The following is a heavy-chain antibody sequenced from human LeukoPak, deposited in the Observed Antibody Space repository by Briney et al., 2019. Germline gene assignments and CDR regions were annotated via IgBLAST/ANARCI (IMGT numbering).Heavy chain of an antibody. J-gene: IGHJ4*02. CDR2: ISYDGSNK. D-gene: IGHD6-13*01. CDR1: GFTFSSYA. CDR3: AKDQWEQQLGPPYFDY. Sequence: PGGSLRLSCAASGFTFSSYAMHWVRQAPGKGLEWVAVISYDGSNKYYADSVKGRFTISRDNSKNTLYLQMNSLRAEDTAVYYCAKDQWEQQLGPPYFDYWGQGTLVTVSS. V-gene: IGHV3-30-3*01.